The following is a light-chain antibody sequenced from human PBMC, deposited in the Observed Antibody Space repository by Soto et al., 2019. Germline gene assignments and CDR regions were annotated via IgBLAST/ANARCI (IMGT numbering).Light chain of an antibody. CDR2: KAS. V-gene: IGKV1-5*03. J-gene: IGKJ1*01. Sequence: DIQMTQSPSTLSASVGDRVTITCRASQNLNNWLAWFQQKPGKAPTLLIYKASGLESGVPSRFSGSGSGTEFTLTISSLQPDDFSVYCCQQYNSYPWTFGQGTKVEIK. CDR3: QQYNSYPWT. CDR1: QNLNNW.